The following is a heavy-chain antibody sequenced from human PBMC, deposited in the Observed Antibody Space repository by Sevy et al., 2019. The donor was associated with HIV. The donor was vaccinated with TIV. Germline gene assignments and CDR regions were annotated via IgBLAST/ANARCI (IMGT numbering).Heavy chain of an antibody. CDR1: GFTVSSNY. CDR3: ARSLGSSSPYYYGMDV. V-gene: IGHV3-66*01. CDR2: ISSGGIT. D-gene: IGHD6-6*01. J-gene: IGHJ6*02. Sequence: GGSLRLSCAASGFTVSSNYMSWVRQAPGKGLEWVSVISSGGITYYADSVKGRFTISRDNSKNTLYLQMNSLRAEDTAVYYCARSLGSSSPYYYGMDVWGQGTTVTVSS.